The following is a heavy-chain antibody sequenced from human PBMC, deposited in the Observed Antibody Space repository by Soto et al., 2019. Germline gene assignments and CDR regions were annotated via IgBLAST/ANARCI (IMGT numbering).Heavy chain of an antibody. Sequence: VQLVESGGGVVQPGRSLRLSCAASGFTFSDYAMHWVRQAPGKGLEWVAVVSHDGKNTHYADSVKGRFTISRDSSKNPLSLALTSLPAEDTAVSYFTKGRPQSLVTSGFNYWGQGALFSLSS. J-gene: IGHJ4*02. CDR3: TKGRPQSLVTSGFNY. V-gene: IGHV3-30*18. CDR1: GFTFSDYA. D-gene: IGHD2-8*02. CDR2: VSHDGKNT.